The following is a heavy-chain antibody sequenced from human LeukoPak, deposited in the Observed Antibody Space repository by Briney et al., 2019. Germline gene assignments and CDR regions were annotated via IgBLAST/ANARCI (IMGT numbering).Heavy chain of an antibody. J-gene: IGHJ4*02. Sequence: QAGGSLRLSCAVSGFTFSNYVMSWVRQAPGKGLEWVSGIIGSGDITYYADSVKGRFTISRDNSKNTLYLQMSTLRADDTGVYYCARAARGYHYWGQGTLVTVSS. V-gene: IGHV3-23*01. CDR3: ARAARGYHY. CDR1: GFTFSNYV. CDR2: IIGSGDIT. D-gene: IGHD5-12*01.